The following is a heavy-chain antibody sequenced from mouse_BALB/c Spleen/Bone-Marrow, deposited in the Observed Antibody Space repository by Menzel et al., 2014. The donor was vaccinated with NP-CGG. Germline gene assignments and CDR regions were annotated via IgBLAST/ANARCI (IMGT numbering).Heavy chain of an antibody. CDR2: ISDGGSYT. Sequence: EVQRMESGGGLVKPGGSLKLSCAASGFTFSDYYMYWVRQTPEKRLEWVATISDGGSYTYYPDSVKGRFTISRDNAKNNLYLQMSSLKSEDTAMYYCVLRWFAYWGQGTLVTVSA. V-gene: IGHV5-4*02. D-gene: IGHD1-1*01. CDR3: VLRWFAY. CDR1: GFTFSDYY. J-gene: IGHJ3*01.